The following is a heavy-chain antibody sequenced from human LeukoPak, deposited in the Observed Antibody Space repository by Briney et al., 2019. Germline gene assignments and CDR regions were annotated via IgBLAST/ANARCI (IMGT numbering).Heavy chain of an antibody. V-gene: IGHV4-59*01. J-gene: IGHJ3*02. Sequence: SETLSLTCTVSGGFISSYYWSWIRQPPGKRLEWIGYISYSGSTNYDPSLKSRVTISVDTSKNQFSLKLSSVTAADTAVYYCARAGSGGSWDRPFDIWGQGTMVTVSS. CDR3: ARAGSGGSWDRPFDI. CDR2: ISYSGST. CDR1: GGFISSYY. D-gene: IGHD2-15*01.